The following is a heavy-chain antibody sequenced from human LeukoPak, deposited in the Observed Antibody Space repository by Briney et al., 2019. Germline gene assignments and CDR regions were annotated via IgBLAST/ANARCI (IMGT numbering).Heavy chain of an antibody. CDR2: ISGGSDSI. D-gene: IGHD1-26*01. J-gene: IGHJ4*02. V-gene: IGHV3-48*02. CDR3: ARDRPPVGAVDY. Sequence: GGSLRLSCAASGFTFSDHPMNWVRQAPGEGLDWVSYISGGSDSIYYADSVKGRFTISRDNAKNLLYLQMNSLRDEDTAVYFCARDRPPVGAVDYWGQGTLVTVSS. CDR1: GFTFSDHP.